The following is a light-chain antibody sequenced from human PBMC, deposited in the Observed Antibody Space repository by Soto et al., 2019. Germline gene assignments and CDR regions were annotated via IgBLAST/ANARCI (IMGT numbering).Light chain of an antibody. CDR2: SAS. J-gene: IGKJ1*01. CDR1: QSVSSSY. V-gene: IGKV3-20*01. CDR3: QQYGTSRT. Sequence: EIVLTQSPGTLSLSPGERATLSCRASQSVSSSYLAWYQQKPGQAPRLLIYSASTRATGIPDRFSGSGSGTDFTLTISRLEPEDFAVYYCQQYGTSRTFAQGTKVEIK.